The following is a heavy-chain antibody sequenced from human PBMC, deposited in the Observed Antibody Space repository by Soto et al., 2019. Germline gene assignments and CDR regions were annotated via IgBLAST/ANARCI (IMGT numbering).Heavy chain of an antibody. CDR3: AGYDYGDYYFDY. Sequence: SETLSLTCAVYGGSFSGYYWSWIRQPPGKGLEWIGEINHSGSTNYNPSLKSRVTISVDTSKNQFSLKLSSVTTADTAVYYCAGYDYGDYYFDYWGQGTLVTVSS. V-gene: IGHV4-34*01. J-gene: IGHJ4*02. D-gene: IGHD4-17*01. CDR1: GGSFSGYY. CDR2: INHSGST.